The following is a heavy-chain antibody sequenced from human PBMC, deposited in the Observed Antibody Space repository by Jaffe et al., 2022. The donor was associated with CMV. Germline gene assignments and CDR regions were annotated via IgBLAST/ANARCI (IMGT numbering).Heavy chain of an antibody. CDR3: ARAGITMVRGVIIRAYYFDY. D-gene: IGHD3-10*01. V-gene: IGHV1-8*01. CDR1: GYTFTSYD. J-gene: IGHJ4*02. CDR2: MNPNSGNT. Sequence: QVQLVQSGAEVKKPGASVKVSCKASGYTFTSYDINWVRQATGQGLEWMGWMNPNSGNTGYAQKFQGRVTMTRNTSISTAYMELSSLRSEDTAVYYCARAGITMVRGVIIRAYYFDYWGQGTLVTVSS.